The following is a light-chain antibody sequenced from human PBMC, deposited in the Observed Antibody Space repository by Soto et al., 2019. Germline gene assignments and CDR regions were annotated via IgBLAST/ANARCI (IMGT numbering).Light chain of an antibody. CDR1: SSDVGGYNY. CDR3: SSYTSSSLHV. J-gene: IGLJ1*01. CDR2: DVS. V-gene: IGLV2-14*03. Sequence: QSVLTQPASVSGSPGQSITISCTGTSSDVGGYNYVSWYQQHPGKAPKLMIYDVSNRPSGVSNRFSGSKSGNTASLTISGLQVEEEVDYFCSSYTSSSLHVLETGTKVTAL.